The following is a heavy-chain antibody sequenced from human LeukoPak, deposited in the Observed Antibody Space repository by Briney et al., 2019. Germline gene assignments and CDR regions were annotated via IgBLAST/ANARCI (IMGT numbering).Heavy chain of an antibody. CDR3: AKQPGLQWLGKYFQH. CDR1: GFLFSSYA. V-gene: IGHV3-23*01. D-gene: IGHD6-19*01. J-gene: IGHJ1*01. Sequence: GGSVTLSCAASGFLFSSYAIGWVRHAPGKGLEWVSDMSGSGGSTYYADSVKGRFTISRDNSKNTLYLQMNSLRAEDTAVYYCAKQPGLQWLGKYFQHWGQGTLVAVSS. CDR2: MSGSGGST.